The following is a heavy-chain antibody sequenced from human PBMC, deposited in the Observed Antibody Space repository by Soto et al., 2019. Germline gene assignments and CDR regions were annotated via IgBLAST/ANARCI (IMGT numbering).Heavy chain of an antibody. CDR1: GFTFSSYA. V-gene: IGHV3-23*01. D-gene: IGHD6-13*01. CDR3: AKDAREGSSWYWDY. CDR2: ISGSGGST. Sequence: GGSLRLSCAAPGFTFSSYAMSWVRQAPGKGLEWVSAISGSGGSTYYADSVKGRFTISRDNSKNTLYLQMNSLRAEDTAVYYCAKDAREGSSWYWDYWGQGTLVTVSS. J-gene: IGHJ4*02.